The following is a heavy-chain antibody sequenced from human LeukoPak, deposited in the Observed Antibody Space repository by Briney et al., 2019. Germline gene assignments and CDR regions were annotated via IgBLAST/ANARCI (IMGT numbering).Heavy chain of an antibody. D-gene: IGHD2-2*02. CDR2: MNPNSGNT. CDR3: ARRCSSTSCYN. CDR1: GYTFTSCD. Sequence: ASVKVSCKASGYTFTSCDINWVRQATGQGLEWMGWMNPNSGNTGYAQKFQGRVTITRDTSASTAYMELSSLRSEDTAVYYCARRCSSTSCYNWGQGTLVTVSS. J-gene: IGHJ4*02. V-gene: IGHV1-8*01.